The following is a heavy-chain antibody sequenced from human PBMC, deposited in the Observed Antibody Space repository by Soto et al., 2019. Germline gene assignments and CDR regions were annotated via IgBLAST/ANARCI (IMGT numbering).Heavy chain of an antibody. V-gene: IGHV3-30*18. CDR2: ISSDGSNK. CDR3: AKKTTATYGGGSAPYY. D-gene: IGHD3-16*01. CDR1: GFTFSSYG. J-gene: IGHJ4*02. Sequence: QVQLAESGGGVVQPGRSLRLSCAASGFTFSSYGMHWVRQAPGKGLEWVAVISSDGSNKYYADSVKGRFTVSRDNSKNPRYLQLHSLRAEDTAVYYCAKKTTATYGGGSAPYYWGPGSLVTVSS.